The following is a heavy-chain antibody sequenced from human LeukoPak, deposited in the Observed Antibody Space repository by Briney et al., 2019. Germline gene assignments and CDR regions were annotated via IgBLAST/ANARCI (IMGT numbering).Heavy chain of an antibody. Sequence: GGSLRLSCAASGFTFSSYAMSWVRQAPGKGLEWVSAISGSGGSTYYADSVKGRFTISRDNSKNTLYLQMNSLRAEDTAVYYCAKDPYSGSYSRWFDPWGQGTLVTVSS. CDR3: AKDPYSGSYSRWFDP. CDR1: GFTFSSYA. J-gene: IGHJ5*02. D-gene: IGHD1-26*01. V-gene: IGHV3-23*01. CDR2: ISGSGGST.